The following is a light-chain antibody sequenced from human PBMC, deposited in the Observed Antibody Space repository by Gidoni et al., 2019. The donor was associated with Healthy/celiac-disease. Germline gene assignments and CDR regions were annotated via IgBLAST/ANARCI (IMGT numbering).Light chain of an antibody. V-gene: IGKV3-11*01. Sequence: DIVLTQSPATLSLSPGERATLSCRASQSVSSYLAWYQQKPGQAPRLLIYDASNRATGIPARFSGSGSGTDFTLTISSLEPEDFAVYYCQQRSNWPPVFTFGPXTKVDIK. J-gene: IGKJ3*01. CDR1: QSVSSY. CDR2: DAS. CDR3: QQRSNWPPVFT.